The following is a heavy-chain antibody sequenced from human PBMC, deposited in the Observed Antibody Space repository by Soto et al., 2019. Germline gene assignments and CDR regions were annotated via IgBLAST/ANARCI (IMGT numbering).Heavy chain of an antibody. CDR2: ISGSGGST. CDR3: AKKRSGYYDSSGPFDY. D-gene: IGHD3-22*01. V-gene: IGHV3-23*01. J-gene: IGHJ4*02. CDR1: GFTFSSYA. Sequence: QPGGSLRLSCAASGFTFSSYAMSWVRQAPGKGLEWVSAISGSGGSTYYADSVKGRFTISRDNSKNTLYLQMNSLRAEDTAVYYCAKKRSGYYDSSGPFDYWGQGTLVTVSS.